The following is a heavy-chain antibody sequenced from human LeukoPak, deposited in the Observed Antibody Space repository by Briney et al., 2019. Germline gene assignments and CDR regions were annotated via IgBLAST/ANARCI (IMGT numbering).Heavy chain of an antibody. Sequence: SVKVSCKASGFTFTSSAVQWVRQARGQRLEWIGWIVVGSGNTNYAQKFQERVTITRDMSTSTAYMELSSLRSEDTAVYYCAAVGGLGVYAFDIWGQGTMATVSS. D-gene: IGHD3-3*01. J-gene: IGHJ3*02. CDR3: AAVGGLGVYAFDI. CDR2: IVVGSGNT. CDR1: GFTFTSSA. V-gene: IGHV1-58*01.